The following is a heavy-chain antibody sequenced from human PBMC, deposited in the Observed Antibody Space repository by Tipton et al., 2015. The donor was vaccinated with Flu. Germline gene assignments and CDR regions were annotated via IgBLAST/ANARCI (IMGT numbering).Heavy chain of an antibody. D-gene: IGHD6-6*01. CDR3: ARAVGSSSSY. CDR2: IKQDGNEK. J-gene: IGHJ4*02. Sequence: SLRLSCAASGFTFSSYWMHWVRQAPGKGLEWVANIKQDGNEKYYVDSVKGRFTISRDNAKNSLYLQMNSLRPEDTAVYYCARAVGSSSSYWGQGTLVTVSS. CDR1: GFTFSSYW. V-gene: IGHV3-7*01.